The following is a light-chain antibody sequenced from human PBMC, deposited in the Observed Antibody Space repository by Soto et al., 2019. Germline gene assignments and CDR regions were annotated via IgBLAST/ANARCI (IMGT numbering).Light chain of an antibody. CDR2: GAS. J-gene: IGKJ2*01. CDR1: QSVSSYY. Sequence: EIVLTQSPGTLSLSPGERATLSCRASQSVSSYYLAWYQQKPGQAPRLLIYGASSRATGVPDRFSGSGSGTDFTLTISRLEPEDFAVYYCQQYGSSPPYTLGQGTKVEIK. V-gene: IGKV3-20*01. CDR3: QQYGSSPPYT.